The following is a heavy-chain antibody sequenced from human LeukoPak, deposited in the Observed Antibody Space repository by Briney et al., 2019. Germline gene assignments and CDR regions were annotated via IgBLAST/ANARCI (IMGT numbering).Heavy chain of an antibody. V-gene: IGHV4-34*01. CDR3: ARRVVVVAATMNWFDP. Sequence: TSEALSLTCAVYGGSFSGYYWSWIRQPPGKGLEWIGEINHSGSTNYNPSRKSRVTISVDTSKNQFSLKLSSVTAADTAVYYCARRVVVVAATMNWFDPWGQGTLVTVSS. J-gene: IGHJ5*02. CDR2: INHSGST. CDR1: GGSFSGYY. D-gene: IGHD2-15*01.